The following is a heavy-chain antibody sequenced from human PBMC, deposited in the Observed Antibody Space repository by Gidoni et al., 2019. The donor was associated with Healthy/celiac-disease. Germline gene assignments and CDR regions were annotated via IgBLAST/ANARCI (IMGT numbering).Heavy chain of an antibody. CDR2: IIPIFGTA. D-gene: IGHD6-19*01. Sequence: QVQLVQSGAEVKKPGSSVKVSYKASGGTFSSYAISWVRQAPGKGLEWMGGIIPIFGTANYAQKFQGRVTITADESTSTAYMELSSLRSEDTAVYYCARAAVAGTRYYFDYWGQGTLVTVSS. J-gene: IGHJ4*02. CDR3: ARAAVAGTRYYFDY. CDR1: GGTFSSYA. V-gene: IGHV1-69*01.